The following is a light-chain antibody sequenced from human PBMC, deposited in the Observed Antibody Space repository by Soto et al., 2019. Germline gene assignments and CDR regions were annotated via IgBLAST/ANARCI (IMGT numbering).Light chain of an antibody. J-gene: IGKJ5*01. CDR3: QQYDNLPIT. CDR2: DAS. CDR1: QAISNY. V-gene: IGKV1-33*01. Sequence: DIPMTQSPSSLSASVGDRVTITCQASQAISNYLNWYQQKPGKAPKLLIYDASNLETGVPSRFSGSGSGTDFTFTISSLQPEDIATYYCQQYDNLPITFGQGTRLEIK.